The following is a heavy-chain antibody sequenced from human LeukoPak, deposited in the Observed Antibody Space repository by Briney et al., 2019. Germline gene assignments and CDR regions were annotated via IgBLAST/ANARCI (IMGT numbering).Heavy chain of an antibody. Sequence: SETLSLTCAVYGRSFSGYYWSWIRQPPGKGLEWIGEINHSGSTNYNPSLKSRVTISVGTSKNQFSLKLSSVTAADTAVYYCARWSVSRGSRYWGQGTLVTVSS. D-gene: IGHD2/OR15-2a*01. V-gene: IGHV4-34*01. CDR2: INHSGST. CDR3: ARWSVSRGSRY. CDR1: GRSFSGYY. J-gene: IGHJ4*02.